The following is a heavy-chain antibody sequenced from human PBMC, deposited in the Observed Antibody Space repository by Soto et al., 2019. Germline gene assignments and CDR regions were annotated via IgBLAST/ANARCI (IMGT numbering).Heavy chain of an antibody. J-gene: IGHJ6*02. V-gene: IGHV3-33*01. CDR1: GFTFSSYG. D-gene: IGHD6-6*01. CDR2: IWYDGSNK. Sequence: PGGSLRLSCAASGFTFSSYGMHWVRQAPGKGLEWVAVIWYDGSNKYYADSVKGRFTISRDNSKNTLYLQMNSLRAEDTAVYYCAREPGVAAPQRDYYYYGMDVWGQGTTVTVSS. CDR3: AREPGVAAPQRDYYYYGMDV.